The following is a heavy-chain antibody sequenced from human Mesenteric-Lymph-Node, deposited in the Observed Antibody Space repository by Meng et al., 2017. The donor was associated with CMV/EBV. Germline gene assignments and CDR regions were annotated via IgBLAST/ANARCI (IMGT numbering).Heavy chain of an antibody. D-gene: IGHD1-14*01. J-gene: IGHJ4*02. CDR2: IYYSGST. Sequence: SETLSLTCTVSGGSVSSGSYYWSWIRQPPGKGLEWIGYIYYSGSTNYNPSLKSRVTISVDTSKNQFSLRLTSVTAADAAVYFCARDNNKLIHPWGQGSLVTVSS. V-gene: IGHV4-61*01. CDR1: GGSVSSGSYY. CDR3: ARDNNKLIHP.